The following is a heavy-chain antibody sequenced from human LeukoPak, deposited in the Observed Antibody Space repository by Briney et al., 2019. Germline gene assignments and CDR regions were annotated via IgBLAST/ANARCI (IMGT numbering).Heavy chain of an antibody. D-gene: IGHD1-26*01. Sequence: ASVKVSCKASGYTFTSYGISWVRQAPGQGLEWMGWISAYNGNTNYAQKLQGRATMTTDTSTSTAYMELRSLRSDDTAVYYCARSGRYSGSYSLDYWGQGTLVTVSS. CDR2: ISAYNGNT. V-gene: IGHV1-18*01. CDR1: GYTFTSYG. J-gene: IGHJ4*02. CDR3: ARSGRYSGSYSLDY.